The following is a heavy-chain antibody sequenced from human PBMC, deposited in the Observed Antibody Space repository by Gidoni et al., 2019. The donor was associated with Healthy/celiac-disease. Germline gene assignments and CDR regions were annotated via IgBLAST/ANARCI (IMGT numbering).Heavy chain of an antibody. CDR2: ISGSGGST. CDR1: GFTFSIYA. J-gene: IGHJ4*02. D-gene: IGHD3-3*01. CDR3: AKDPPSFWSGYYKVL. V-gene: IGHV3-23*01. Sequence: EVQLLESGGGLVQPGGSMSLSCVASGFTFSIYAMSWVRQDPGKGLEWVSGISGSGGSTNYADSVEGRFTIFRDNSKNTLYLQMNSLRAEDTAVYYCAKDPPSFWSGYYKVLWGQGTLVTVSS.